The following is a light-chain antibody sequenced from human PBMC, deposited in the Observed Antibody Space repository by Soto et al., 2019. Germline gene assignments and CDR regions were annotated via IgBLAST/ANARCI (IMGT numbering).Light chain of an antibody. CDR3: CLYAGSYTYYG. V-gene: IGLV2-11*01. Sequence: QSAMTQPRSVSGSPGQSVNISCTGTSSDVGGYNYVSWYQQHPGKAPKLMIYDVSKRPSGVPDRFSGSKSGNTASLTISGRQAEDEADYYCCLYAGSYTYYGFGNWTKV. CDR2: DVS. CDR1: SSDVGGYNY. J-gene: IGLJ1*01.